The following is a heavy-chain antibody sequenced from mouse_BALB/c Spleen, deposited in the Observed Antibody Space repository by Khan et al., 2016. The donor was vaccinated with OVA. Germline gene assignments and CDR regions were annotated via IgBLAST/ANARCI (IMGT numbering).Heavy chain of an antibody. J-gene: IGHJ2*01. CDR2: INPHIGET. CDR1: GYSFTGYF. D-gene: IGHD1-1*01. Sequence: VQLQQSGPELVKPGASVKISCKASGYSFTGYFMHWVMQSHGKSLEWIGRINPHIGETFYNQKFKGKATLTVDESSSTANMELRSLASEDSAVYFCARIYGSDFDYWGQGTTLTVSS. CDR3: ARIYGSDFDY. V-gene: IGHV1-20*02.